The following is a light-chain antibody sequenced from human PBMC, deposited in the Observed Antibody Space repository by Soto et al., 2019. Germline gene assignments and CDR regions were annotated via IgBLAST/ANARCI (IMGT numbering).Light chain of an antibody. CDR3: HQRQSWPRT. CDR2: LAS. J-gene: IGKJ1*01. CDR1: QAVNTR. V-gene: IGKV3D-11*01. Sequence: EIVLTQSPATLSSFPGDRVTLSCRASQAVNTRLAWYQHKPGQAPRLLIYLASNRAAGIPARFSGSGPVTDFTLTISDVEPEDFAFYYCHQRQSWPRTFGQRTKVDI.